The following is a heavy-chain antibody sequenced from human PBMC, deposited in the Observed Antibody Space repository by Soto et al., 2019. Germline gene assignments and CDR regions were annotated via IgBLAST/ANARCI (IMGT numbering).Heavy chain of an antibody. D-gene: IGHD4-17*01. CDR3: ARAHYGDYGYGMDV. CDR2: IYHSGST. Sequence: LSLTCAVSGGSISSGGYSWSWIRQPPGKGLEWIGYIYHSGSTYYNPSLKSRVTISVDRSKNQFSLKLSSVTAADTAVYYCARAHYGDYGYGMDVWGQGTTVTVSS. CDR1: GGSISSGGYS. V-gene: IGHV4-30-2*01. J-gene: IGHJ6*02.